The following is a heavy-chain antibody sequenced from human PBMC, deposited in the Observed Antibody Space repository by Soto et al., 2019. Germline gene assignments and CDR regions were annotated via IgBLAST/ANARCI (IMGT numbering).Heavy chain of an antibody. CDR3: ARRDSENYGMDV. CDR1: GYSFTNYC. V-gene: IGHV5-10-1*01. J-gene: IGHJ6*02. CDR2: IDPSDSYT. Sequence: GESLKISCKGSGYSFTNYCISWVRQMHGKGLEWMGRIDPSDSYTNYSLSFQGHVTISADKSISTAYLQWSSLMASDTAMYYCARRDSENYGMDVWGQGTTVTVSS. D-gene: IGHD2-21*01.